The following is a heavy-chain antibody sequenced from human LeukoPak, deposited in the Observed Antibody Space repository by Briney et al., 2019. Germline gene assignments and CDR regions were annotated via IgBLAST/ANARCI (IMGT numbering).Heavy chain of an antibody. D-gene: IGHD6-13*01. CDR3: AKGVRSRGDAFDI. CDR1: GFNFRSYA. J-gene: IGHJ3*02. V-gene: IGHV3-23*01. Sequence: GGSLRLSCAASGFNFRSYAMSGVGQAPGKGLDWVNAISGSGGSTYYADSVKGRFTISRDNSKTTLYLQMNSLRAEDTAIYYCAKGVRSRGDAFDIWGQGTMVTVSS. CDR2: ISGSGGST.